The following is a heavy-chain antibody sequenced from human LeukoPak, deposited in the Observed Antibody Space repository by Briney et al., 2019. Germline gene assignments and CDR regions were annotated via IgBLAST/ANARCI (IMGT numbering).Heavy chain of an antibody. CDR2: ISGSGGST. CDR3: AKDTYMTTVTTGFLYYFDY. V-gene: IGHV3-23*01. D-gene: IGHD4-17*01. J-gene: IGHJ4*02. CDR1: GFTFSSYA. Sequence: GGSLRLSCAASGFTFSSYAMSWVRQAPGKGLEWVSAISGSGGSTYYADSVKGRFTISRDNSKNTLYLQMNSLRAEDTAVYYCAKDTYMTTVTTGFLYYFDYWGQGTLVTVSS.